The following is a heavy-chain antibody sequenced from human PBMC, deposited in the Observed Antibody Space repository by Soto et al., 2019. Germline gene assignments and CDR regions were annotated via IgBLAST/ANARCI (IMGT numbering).Heavy chain of an antibody. CDR3: AGIYSGSPGGTLRY. CDR1: GGSISSGGYY. Sequence: QVQLQESGPGLVKPSQTLSLTCTVSGGSISSGGYYWSWIRQHPGKGLEWIGYIYYSGSTYYDPSLNSRVTISVDTSKNLVALKLCSVAAADTGVDYCAGIYSGSPGGTLRYWGQGTLVTVSS. V-gene: IGHV4-31*03. J-gene: IGHJ4*02. D-gene: IGHD1-26*01. CDR2: IYYSGST.